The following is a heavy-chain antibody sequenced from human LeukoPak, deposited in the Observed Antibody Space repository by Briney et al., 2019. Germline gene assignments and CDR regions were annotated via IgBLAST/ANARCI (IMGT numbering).Heavy chain of an antibody. D-gene: IGHD6-13*01. V-gene: IGHV3-23*01. CDR3: AKQEGAQQLVYYFDY. Sequence: GGSLRLSCATSGFTFSSYAMNWVRQAPGKGLECVSFISTSGDFTYYAASVKGRFTVSRDNSKNTLYLQMNSLRAEDTAVYYCAKQEGAQQLVYYFDYWGQGTLVTVSS. CDR2: ISTSGDFT. CDR1: GFTFSSYA. J-gene: IGHJ4*02.